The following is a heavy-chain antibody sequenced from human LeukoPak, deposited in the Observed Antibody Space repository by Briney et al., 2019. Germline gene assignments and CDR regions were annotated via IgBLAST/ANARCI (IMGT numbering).Heavy chain of an antibody. V-gene: IGHV3-23*01. CDR1: GLTFSTYG. Sequence: GGSLRLSCAASGLTFSTYGMSWVRQAPGKGLEWVSSIHNSGSSTYYTDSVKGRFTISRDNSKNTLYLQMNSLRAEDTAVYYCARDWGYSYGYFGDFDYWGQGTLVTVSS. CDR2: IHNSGSST. CDR3: ARDWGYSYGYFGDFDY. D-gene: IGHD5-18*01. J-gene: IGHJ4*02.